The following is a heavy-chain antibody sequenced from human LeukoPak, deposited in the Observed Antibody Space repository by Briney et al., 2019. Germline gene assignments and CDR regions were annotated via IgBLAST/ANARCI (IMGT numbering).Heavy chain of an antibody. CDR3: AREEWWFDA. CDR2: IGTTSSYI. Sequence: MSGGSLRLSCAASGFTFSSYGINWVRQAPGKGLEWVSFIGTTSSYIYYADSVKGRFTISRDNAKNSVYLQMSSLRAEDTAVYYCAREEWWFDAWGQGTLVTVSS. J-gene: IGHJ5*02. V-gene: IGHV3-21*01. D-gene: IGHD2-8*01. CDR1: GFTFSSYG.